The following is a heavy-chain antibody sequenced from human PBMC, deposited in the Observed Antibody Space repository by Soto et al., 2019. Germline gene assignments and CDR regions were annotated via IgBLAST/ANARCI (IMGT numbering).Heavy chain of an antibody. D-gene: IGHD3-22*01. V-gene: IGHV3-21*01. Sequence: ETLSLTCTVSGGSISSYYWTWIRQPPGKGLEWVSSISSNGNYIYYADSMKGRFTISRDNAEKSLYLQMNSLRGEDTAVYYCARGTHYYDSIGYSHFFDYWGQGTLVTAPQ. CDR1: GGSISSYY. CDR3: ARGTHYYDSIGYSHFFDY. J-gene: IGHJ4*02. CDR2: ISSNGNYI.